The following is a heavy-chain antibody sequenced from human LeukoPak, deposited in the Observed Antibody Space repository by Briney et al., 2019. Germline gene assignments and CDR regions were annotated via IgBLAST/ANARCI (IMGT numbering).Heavy chain of an antibody. J-gene: IGHJ5*02. CDR3: ASGSYWFDP. Sequence: SETLSLTCTVSGGSINSGDYYWSWIRQHPGKGLEWIGYIYYSGTAYYNPSLKSRVTISVDTSKNQFSLKLSSVTAADTAVYYCASGSYWFDPWGQGTLVTVSS. CDR1: GGSINSGDYY. CDR2: IYYSGTA. V-gene: IGHV4-31*03.